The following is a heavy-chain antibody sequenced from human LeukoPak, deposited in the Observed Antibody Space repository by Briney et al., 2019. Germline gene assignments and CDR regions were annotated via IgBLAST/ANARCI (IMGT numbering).Heavy chain of an antibody. CDR1: GDSISSGSFY. D-gene: IGHD6-13*01. CDR2: IDYSGSS. CDR3: AREEPRIAAADY. J-gene: IGHJ4*02. Sequence: SETLSLTCIVSGDSISSGSFYWGWIRQPPGQGLEWIGSIDYSGSSYYNPSLRSRVTISVDTSKNHFSLKLSSVTAADTAVYYCAREEPRIAAADYWGQGTLVTVSS. V-gene: IGHV4-39*07.